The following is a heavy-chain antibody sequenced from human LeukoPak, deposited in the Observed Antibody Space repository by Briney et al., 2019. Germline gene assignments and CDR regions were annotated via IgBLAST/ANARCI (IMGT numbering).Heavy chain of an antibody. J-gene: IGHJ4*02. V-gene: IGHV3-30*18. CDR1: GFTFSSYG. Sequence: PGRSLRLSCAASGFTFSSYGMHWVRQAPGKGLEWVAVISYDGSNKYYADSVKGRFTISRDNSKNTLYLQMNSLRAEDTAVYYCAKSTYYGSGTLNPHFEYWGQGTLVTVSS. CDR2: ISYDGSNK. D-gene: IGHD3-10*01. CDR3: AKSTYYGSGTLNPHFEY.